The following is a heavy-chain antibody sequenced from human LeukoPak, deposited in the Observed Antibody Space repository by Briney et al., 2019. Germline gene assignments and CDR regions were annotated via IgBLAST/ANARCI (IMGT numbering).Heavy chain of an antibody. V-gene: IGHV3-30*12. CDR3: ARISYYYDSSGYYA. Sequence: GGSLRLSCAASRFTFSSYGMHWVRQAPGKGLEWVAYIQYDGSNEQYADSVKGRFTISRDNAKNSLYLQMNSLRAEDTAVYYCARISYYYDSSGYYAWGQGTLVTVSS. CDR2: IQYDGSNE. D-gene: IGHD3-22*01. CDR1: RFTFSSYG. J-gene: IGHJ4*02.